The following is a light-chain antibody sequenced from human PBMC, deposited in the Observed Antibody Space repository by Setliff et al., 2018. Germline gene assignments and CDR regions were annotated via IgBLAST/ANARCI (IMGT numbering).Light chain of an antibody. CDR1: RRDVGSFNL. CDR2: DVS. V-gene: IGLV2-23*02. Sequence: QSALTQPASVSWSPGQSISISCTGTRRDVGSFNLVSWYQHRPGKAPQVIIFDVSDRPSGVSNRFSGSKSGDTAYLTISGLQAEDEANYFCSSYAGLTTWIFGAGTKVTVL. CDR3: SSYAGLTTWI. J-gene: IGLJ1*01.